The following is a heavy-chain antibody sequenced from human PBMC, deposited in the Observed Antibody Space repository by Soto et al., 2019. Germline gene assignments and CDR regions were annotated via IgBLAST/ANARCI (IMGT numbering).Heavy chain of an antibody. Sequence: QVQLQESGPGLVKPSQTLSLTCIVSGGSIRSGGSFWSWIRPHPGQGLEWIGNIYYNSGRTYYTPSLKSRVSIAVDASKNQFSLDLRSVTAADTAVYLCTRDKPIPYNTNSGQGYYGRDVWGQGTTVIVS. J-gene: IGHJ6*02. D-gene: IGHD3-10*01. CDR1: GGSIRSGGSF. V-gene: IGHV4-31*03. CDR3: TRDKPIPYNTNSGQGYYGRDV. CDR2: IYYNSGRT.